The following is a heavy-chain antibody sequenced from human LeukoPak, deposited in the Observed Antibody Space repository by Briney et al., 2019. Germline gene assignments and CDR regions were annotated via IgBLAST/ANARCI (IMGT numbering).Heavy chain of an antibody. J-gene: IGHJ4*02. CDR3: ARGGMGTAMVY. V-gene: IGHV5-51*01. CDR1: GYRFTSYL. D-gene: IGHD5-18*01. CDR2: VYPVDSDT. Sequence: GEPLNISCKGSGYRFTSYLIGWVRQMPGKGLEWMGMVYPVDSDTRYSPSFQGQVTISAHKSISTAYLQWSSLKASGTAMYYCARGGMGTAMVYWGQRTLVTVSS.